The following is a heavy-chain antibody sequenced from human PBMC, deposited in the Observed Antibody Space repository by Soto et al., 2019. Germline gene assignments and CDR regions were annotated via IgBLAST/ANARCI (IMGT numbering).Heavy chain of an antibody. Sequence: QVQLQQWGAGLLKPSETLSLTCAVYGGSFSGYYWSWIRQPPGKGLEWIGEINHSGSTNYNPSLKSRVTISVDTSKNQFSLKLSSVTAADTAVYYCARRGRNGITIFGVVITGALGFDHLGQGTLVTVSS. CDR1: GGSFSGYY. V-gene: IGHV4-34*01. CDR3: ARRGRNGITIFGVVITGALGFDH. D-gene: IGHD3-3*01. J-gene: IGHJ5*02. CDR2: INHSGST.